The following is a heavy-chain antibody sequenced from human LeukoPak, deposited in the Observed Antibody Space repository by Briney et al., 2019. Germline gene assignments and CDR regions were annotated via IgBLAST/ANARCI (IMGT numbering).Heavy chain of an antibody. J-gene: IGHJ4*02. V-gene: IGHV3-33*01. D-gene: IGHD3-22*01. Sequence: GGSLRLSCAASGFPFSDYVMHWVRQAPGKGLEWVSVIRYDGNNKYYADSVKGRFTISRDNSKNTLYLQMNSLRAEDTAVYYCARAYDSSGYYVIPSYFDYWGQGTLVTVSS. CDR2: IRYDGNNK. CDR1: GFPFSDYV. CDR3: ARAYDSSGYYVIPSYFDY.